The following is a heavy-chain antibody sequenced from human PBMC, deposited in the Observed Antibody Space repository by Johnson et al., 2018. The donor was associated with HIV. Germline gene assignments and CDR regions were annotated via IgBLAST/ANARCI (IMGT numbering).Heavy chain of an antibody. CDR2: IKRGVDGGTT. V-gene: IGHV3-15*01. Sequence: VQLVESGGGLVTPGGSLRISCSASGLKFYNAWMTWVRQAPGKGLEWVGHIKRGVDGGTTDYSAPVKGRFTILRDDSKNILYLQMNNLKAEDTALYYCAREGEWERRNLHAFDIWGQGTMVTVSS. CDR3: AREGEWERRNLHAFDI. CDR1: GLKFYNAW. J-gene: IGHJ3*02. D-gene: IGHD1-26*01.